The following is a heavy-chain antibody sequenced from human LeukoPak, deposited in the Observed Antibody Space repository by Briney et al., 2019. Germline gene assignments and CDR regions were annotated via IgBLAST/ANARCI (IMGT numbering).Heavy chain of an antibody. Sequence: GGSLRRSCVFSGFTFSNYWMKWVREAPGKGLEWVASINEDGSGKYSMDSVKDRVTISRDNAKNSLDLQINSLTVEDTAIYYCVRDDGDVWGKGTTVTVSS. CDR2: INEDGSGK. CDR3: VRDDGDV. CDR1: GFTFSNYW. J-gene: IGHJ6*04. V-gene: IGHV3-7*01.